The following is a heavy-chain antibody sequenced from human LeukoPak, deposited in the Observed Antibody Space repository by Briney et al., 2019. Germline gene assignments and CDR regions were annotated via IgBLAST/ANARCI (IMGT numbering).Heavy chain of an antibody. Sequence: GRSLRLSCAASGLTFSSYGMHWVRQAPGKGLEWVAVISYDGSNKYYADSVKGRFTISRDNSKNTLYLQMNSLRAEDTAVYYCAKAFSMIVVVYYFDYWGQGTLVTVSS. CDR2: ISYDGSNK. CDR3: AKAFSMIVVVYYFDY. V-gene: IGHV3-30*18. CDR1: GLTFSSYG. D-gene: IGHD3-22*01. J-gene: IGHJ4*02.